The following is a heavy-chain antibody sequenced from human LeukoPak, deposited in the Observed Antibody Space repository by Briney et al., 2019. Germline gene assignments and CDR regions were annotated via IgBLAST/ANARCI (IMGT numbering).Heavy chain of an antibody. Sequence: GGSLRLSCAASGFTFSNYWMSWVRQAPGKGLEWVANIKEDGSEKHYVDSVKVRFTISRDNAKNTLYLQMDSLRAEDTAIYYCAKGATSAYFSPLDSWGQGTLVTVSS. J-gene: IGHJ4*02. D-gene: IGHD3-22*01. CDR1: GFTFSNYW. CDR2: IKEDGSEK. V-gene: IGHV3-7*03. CDR3: AKGATSAYFSPLDS.